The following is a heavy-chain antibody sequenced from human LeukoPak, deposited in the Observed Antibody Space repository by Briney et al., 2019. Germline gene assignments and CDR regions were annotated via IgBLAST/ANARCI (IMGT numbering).Heavy chain of an antibody. D-gene: IGHD2-15*01. V-gene: IGHV4-4*07. J-gene: IGHJ3*02. Sequence: SETLSLTCTVSGGSINNYYWSWIRQPAGKGLEWIGRIYTRGSTNCNPSLKSRVTMSVDTSKNQFSLKLSSVTAADTAVYYCARGRYCSADICSGGDAFDIWAKGQWSPSLQ. CDR2: IYTRGST. CDR3: ARGRYCSADICSGGDAFDI. CDR1: GGSINNYY.